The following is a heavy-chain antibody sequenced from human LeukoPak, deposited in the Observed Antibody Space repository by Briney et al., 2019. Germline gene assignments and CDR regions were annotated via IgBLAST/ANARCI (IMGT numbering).Heavy chain of an antibody. CDR1: GFTFDDYA. CDR3: AKDISAVVVPAAFDY. Sequence: PGRSLRLSCAASGFTFDDYAMHWVRQAPGKGLEWVSGISWNSGSIGYADSVKGRFTISRDNAKNSLYLKMNSLRAEDTALYYCAKDISAVVVPAAFDYWGQGTLVTVSS. V-gene: IGHV3-9*01. CDR2: ISWNSGSI. D-gene: IGHD2-2*01. J-gene: IGHJ4*02.